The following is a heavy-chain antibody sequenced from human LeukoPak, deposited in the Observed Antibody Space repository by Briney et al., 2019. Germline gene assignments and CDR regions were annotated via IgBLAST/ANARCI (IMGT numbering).Heavy chain of an antibody. J-gene: IGHJ5*02. CDR1: GYTFTSYE. V-gene: IGHV1-8*01. Sequence: GASVKVSCKASGYTFTSYEINWVRQATGKGLEWVGWMNPNSGNTGYAQKFQGRVTMTRNTSIRTAYMELSSLRSEDTAVYYCARARERSIAARGTYWFDPWGQGTLVTVSS. D-gene: IGHD6-6*01. CDR2: MNPNSGNT. CDR3: ARARERSIAARGTYWFDP.